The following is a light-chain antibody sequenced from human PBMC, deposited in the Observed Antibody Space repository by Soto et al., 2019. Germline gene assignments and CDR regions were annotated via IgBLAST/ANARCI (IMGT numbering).Light chain of an antibody. V-gene: IGKV3-20*01. Sequence: EIVLTQSPGTLSLSPGERATLSCRASQSVSSSYLAWYQQKPGQAPSLLIYGASIRATGIPDTFSGSGSGTDFTLTISRLQLEGLPGYYCQQYYSSLFTFGGGIEVGI. CDR1: QSVSSSY. J-gene: IGKJ4*01. CDR2: GAS. CDR3: QQYYSSLFT.